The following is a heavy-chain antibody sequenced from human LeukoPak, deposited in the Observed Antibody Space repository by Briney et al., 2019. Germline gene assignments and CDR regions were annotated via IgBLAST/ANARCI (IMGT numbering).Heavy chain of an antibody. CDR2: IWYDGSNK. V-gene: IGHV3-33*06. Sequence: GGSLRLSCAASGFTFNKYGMHWVRQAPGKGLEWVAVIWYDGSNKKYVESVKGRSTISRDNSKNTVHLQMSSLRGEDTAVYYCAKDAQGIVGAPVNWFDPWGQGTLVTVSS. D-gene: IGHD1-26*01. CDR3: AKDAQGIVGAPVNWFDP. J-gene: IGHJ5*02. CDR1: GFTFNKYG.